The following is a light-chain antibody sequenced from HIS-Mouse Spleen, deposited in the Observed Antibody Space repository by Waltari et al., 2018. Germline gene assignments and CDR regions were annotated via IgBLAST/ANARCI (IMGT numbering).Light chain of an antibody. Sequence: DIQLTQSPSFLSASVGDRVTIPCRASQGISSYLAWYTQKPGKAPKLLIYAASTLQSGVPSRFSGSGSGTEFTLTISSLQPEDFATYYCQQLNSYPLFTFGPGTKVDIK. J-gene: IGKJ3*01. CDR1: QGISSY. CDR2: AAS. CDR3: QQLNSYPLFT. V-gene: IGKV1-9*01.